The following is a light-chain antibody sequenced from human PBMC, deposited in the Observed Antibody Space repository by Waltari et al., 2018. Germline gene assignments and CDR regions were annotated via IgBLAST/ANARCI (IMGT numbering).Light chain of an antibody. Sequence: QSVLTWPPSAAAAPTQSVTIPCAGSRPHIGNKAVNWYQQLPGKSPKLLIYYDDLLSSGVSDRFSGSKSGTSASLAISGLQSEDEADYYCAVWDDTVSGYVFGSGTKVTVL. V-gene: IGLV1-36*01. CDR2: YDD. CDR3: AVWDDTVSGYV. J-gene: IGLJ1*01. CDR1: RPHIGNKA.